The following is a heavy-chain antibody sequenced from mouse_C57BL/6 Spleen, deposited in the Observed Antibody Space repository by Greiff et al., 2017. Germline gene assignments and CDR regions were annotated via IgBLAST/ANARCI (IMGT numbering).Heavy chain of an antibody. CDR1: GFNIKDDY. V-gene: IGHV14-4*01. Sequence: VQLQQSGAELVRPGASVKLSCTASGFNIKDDYMHWVKQRPEQGLEWIGWIDPENGDTEYASKFQGKATITAETSSNTAYLQLSSLTSEDTAVYYCTTVGGLLDAYWGQGTLVTVSA. J-gene: IGHJ3*01. CDR2: IDPENGDT. D-gene: IGHD2-3*01. CDR3: TTVGGLLDAY.